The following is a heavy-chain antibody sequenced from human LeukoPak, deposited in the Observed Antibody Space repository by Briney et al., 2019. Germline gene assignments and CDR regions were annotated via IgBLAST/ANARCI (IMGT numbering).Heavy chain of an antibody. CDR3: AKGASIAVAVNFDY. CDR2: ISWNSGSI. D-gene: IGHD6-19*01. V-gene: IGHV3-9*01. J-gene: IGHJ4*02. Sequence: GGSLRLSCAASGFTFDDYAMHWVRQAPGKGLEWVSGISWNSGSIGCADSVKGRFTISRDNAKNSLYLQMNSLRAEDTALYYCAKGASIAVAVNFDYWGQGTLVTVSS. CDR1: GFTFDDYA.